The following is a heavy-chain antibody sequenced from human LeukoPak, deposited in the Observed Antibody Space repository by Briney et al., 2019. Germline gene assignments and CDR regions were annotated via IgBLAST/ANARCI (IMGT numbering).Heavy chain of an antibody. CDR3: ARGRGVLVSTGGTIDY. D-gene: IGHD3-10*02. CDR2: IKHSVST. CDR1: GGSFSGYY. J-gene: IGHJ4*02. V-gene: IGHV4-34*01. Sequence: SETLSLTCAVYGGSFSGYYWSWIRQPPGKGLEWIGEIKHSVSTNYNPSLKSRVTISVATSKNQFSLKLSSVTAADTAVYYCARGRGVLVSTGGTIDYWGQGTLVTVSS.